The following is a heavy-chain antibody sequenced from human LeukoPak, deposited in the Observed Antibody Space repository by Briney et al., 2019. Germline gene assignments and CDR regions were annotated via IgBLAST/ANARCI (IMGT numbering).Heavy chain of an antibody. Sequence: GSSVKVSCKASGGTFSSYAISWVRQAPGQGLEWMGGIIPIFGTANYAQKFQGRVTITTDESTSTAYMELSSLRSEDTAVYYCARHFLGGDYFDYWGQGTLVTVSS. D-gene: IGHD3-16*01. CDR1: GGTFSSYA. V-gene: IGHV1-69*05. J-gene: IGHJ4*02. CDR2: IIPIFGTA. CDR3: ARHFLGGDYFDY.